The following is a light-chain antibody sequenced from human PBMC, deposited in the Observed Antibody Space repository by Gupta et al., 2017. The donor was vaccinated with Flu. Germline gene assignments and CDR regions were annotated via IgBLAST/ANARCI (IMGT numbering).Light chain of an antibody. Sequence: SAMTQPPPLSGAPGQTVTISCIGSTSNSGGGYDVHWYQQLPGRAPQLLIYGTSNRPSGVPDRFSGSKSGTSASLAITGLQADDEADYYCQSYDSSLTGWVFGGGTMLTVL. CDR1: TSNSGGGYD. J-gene: IGLJ3*02. V-gene: IGLV1-40*01. CDR2: GTS. CDR3: QSYDSSLTGWV.